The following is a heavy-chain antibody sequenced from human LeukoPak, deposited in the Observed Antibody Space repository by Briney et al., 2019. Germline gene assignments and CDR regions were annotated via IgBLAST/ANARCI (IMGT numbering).Heavy chain of an antibody. D-gene: IGHD3-9*01. CDR3: ARAEVDYYDILTGYPEHYYYYGMVV. CDR1: GYTFTGYY. J-gene: IGHJ6*04. Sequence: ASVKVSCKASGYTFTGYYMHWVRQAPGQGLEWMGWINPNSGGTNYAQKFQGRVTMTRDTSISTAYMELSRLRSDDTAVYYCARAEVDYYDILTGYPEHYYYYGMVVWGKGTTVTVSS. V-gene: IGHV1-2*02. CDR2: INPNSGGT.